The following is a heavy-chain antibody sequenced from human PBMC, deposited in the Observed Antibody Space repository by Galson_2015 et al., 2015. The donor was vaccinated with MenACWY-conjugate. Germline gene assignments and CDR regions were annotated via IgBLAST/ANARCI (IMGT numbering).Heavy chain of an antibody. J-gene: IGHJ4*02. CDR1: GFTVSTAY. CDR2: IYSAGNT. Sequence: SLRLSCAASGFTVSTAYMSWVRQAPRKGLQWVSIIYSAGNTYYADSVKGRFTISRDNSKNTLYLHMNNLRAEDTAVYYCVRDTGSGAYGDWGQGILVTVSS. D-gene: IGHD5-12*01. CDR3: VRDTGSGAYGD. V-gene: IGHV3-53*01.